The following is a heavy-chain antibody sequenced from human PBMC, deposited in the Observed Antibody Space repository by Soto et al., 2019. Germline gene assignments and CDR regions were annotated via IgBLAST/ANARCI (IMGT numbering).Heavy chain of an antibody. Sequence: PGASLKISCKGSGYSFLKYWIGCERQMPGKDLEWIAIIYPDDSETRYSPSFQGRVTISADNSISTAYLQWSSLKASDTAMYYCVRMGFSGGGYLSYYYYGMDIWGQGTTVTVSS. CDR2: IYPDDSET. V-gene: IGHV5-51*01. CDR1: GYSFLKYW. D-gene: IGHD5-12*01. J-gene: IGHJ6*02. CDR3: VRMGFSGGGYLSYYYYGMDI.